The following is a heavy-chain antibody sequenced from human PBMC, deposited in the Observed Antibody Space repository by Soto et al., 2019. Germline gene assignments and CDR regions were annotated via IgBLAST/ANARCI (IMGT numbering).Heavy chain of an antibody. V-gene: IGHV6-1*01. CDR1: GDSVSSNSAA. Sequence: SQTLSLTCAISGDSVSSNSAAWNWIRQSPSRGLEWLGRTYYRSKWYNDYAVSVKSRITINPDTSKNQFSLRLNSVTAEDTAVYYCARRDIDNWNQGHAFGFWGQGTRVTVSS. J-gene: IGHJ3*01. CDR2: TYYRSKWYN. D-gene: IGHD1-20*01. CDR3: ARRDIDNWNQGHAFGF.